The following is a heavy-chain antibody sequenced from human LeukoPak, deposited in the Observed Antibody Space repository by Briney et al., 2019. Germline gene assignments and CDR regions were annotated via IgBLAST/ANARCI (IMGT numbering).Heavy chain of an antibody. CDR1: GGSFSGYY. J-gene: IGHJ5*02. V-gene: IGHV4-34*01. Sequence: SETLSLTCAVYGGSFSGYYWSWIRQPPGKGLEWIGEINHSGSTNYNPSLKSRVTISVDTSKNQFSLKLSSVTAADTAVYYCARIPYYGSGSYYRRWDWLDPWGQGTLVTVSS. D-gene: IGHD3-10*01. CDR2: INHSGST. CDR3: ARIPYYGSGSYYRRWDWLDP.